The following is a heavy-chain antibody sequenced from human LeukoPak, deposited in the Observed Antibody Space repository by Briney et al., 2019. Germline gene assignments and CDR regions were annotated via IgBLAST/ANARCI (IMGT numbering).Heavy chain of an antibody. CDR1: GFTFSNAW. D-gene: IGHD2-2*01. Sequence: GGSLRLSCAASGFTFSNAWMSWVRQAPGKGLEWVGRIKSKTAGGTTDYAAPVKGRFTISRDDSKNTLYLQMNSLKTEDTAVYYCTTDAIVVVPAAMGEWGQGTLVTVSS. CDR3: TTDAIVVVPAAMGE. J-gene: IGHJ4*02. CDR2: IKSKTAGGTT. V-gene: IGHV3-15*01.